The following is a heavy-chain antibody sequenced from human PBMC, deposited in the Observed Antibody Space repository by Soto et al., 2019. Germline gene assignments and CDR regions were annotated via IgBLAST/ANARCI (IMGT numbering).Heavy chain of an antibody. D-gene: IGHD3-3*01. J-gene: IGHJ6*02. Sequence: PGGSLRLSCAASGFTFSSYAMHWVRQAPGKGLEWVAVISYDGSNKYYADSVKGRFTISRDNSKNTLYLQMNSLRAEDTAVYYCARVRRDFWSGHYYYYYGMDVWGQGTTVTVSS. CDR3: ARVRRDFWSGHYYYYYGMDV. V-gene: IGHV3-30-3*01. CDR1: GFTFSSYA. CDR2: ISYDGSNK.